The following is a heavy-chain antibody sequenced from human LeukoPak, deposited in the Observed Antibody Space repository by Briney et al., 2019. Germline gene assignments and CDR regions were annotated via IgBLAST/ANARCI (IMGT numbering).Heavy chain of an antibody. CDR1: GGSISSYY. V-gene: IGHV4-59*01. D-gene: IGHD3-9*01. J-gene: IGHJ6*02. CDR3: ARDAYDILTGYYDLMDV. Sequence: SETLSLTCTVSGGSISSYYWSWIRQPPGKGLEWIGYIYYSGSTNYNPSLKSRVTISVDTSKNQFSLKLSSVTAADTAVSYCARDAYDILTGYYDLMDVWGQGTTVTVSS. CDR2: IYYSGST.